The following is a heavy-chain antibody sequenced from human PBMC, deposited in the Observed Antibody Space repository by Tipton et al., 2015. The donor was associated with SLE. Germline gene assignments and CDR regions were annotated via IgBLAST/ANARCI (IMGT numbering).Heavy chain of an antibody. J-gene: IGHJ4*02. CDR1: GESLSGYY. Sequence: TLSLTCAVYGESLSGYYWSWIRQPPGKGLEWIGEINHSGSTNYNPSLKSRVTISVDTSKNQFSLKLSSVTAADTAVYSCAGGITGTADYWGQGTLVTVSS. CDR2: INHSGST. D-gene: IGHD1-7*01. V-gene: IGHV4-34*01. CDR3: AGGITGTADY.